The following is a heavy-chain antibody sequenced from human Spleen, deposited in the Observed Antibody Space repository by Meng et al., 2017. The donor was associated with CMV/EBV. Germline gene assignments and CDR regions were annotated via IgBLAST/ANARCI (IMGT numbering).Heavy chain of an antibody. J-gene: IGHJ4*02. V-gene: IGHV1-69*11. D-gene: IGHD3-10*01. CDR1: GGTFSTYA. Sequence: SVKVSCKASGGTFSTYAINWVRQAPGQGLEWIGTIIPMGETAIYTQKFRGRVTITADESTTTAHMEISGLTSEDTAVYYCARDGPGGGSYCLYWGQGTPVTVSS. CDR3: ARDGPGGGSYCLY. CDR2: IIPMGETA.